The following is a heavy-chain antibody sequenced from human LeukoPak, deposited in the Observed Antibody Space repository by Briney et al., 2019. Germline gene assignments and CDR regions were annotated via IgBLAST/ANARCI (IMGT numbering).Heavy chain of an antibody. Sequence: PSETLSLTCTVSGYSISSGYYWGWIRQPPGKGVEWIGSIYHSGSTYYNPSLKSRVTISVDKSKNQFYLKLSSVTADDTAVYYCARGPGTVDNWGQGTLVTVSS. D-gene: IGHD1-7*01. V-gene: IGHV4-38-2*02. J-gene: IGHJ4*02. CDR1: GYSISSGYY. CDR3: ARGPGTVDN. CDR2: IYHSGST.